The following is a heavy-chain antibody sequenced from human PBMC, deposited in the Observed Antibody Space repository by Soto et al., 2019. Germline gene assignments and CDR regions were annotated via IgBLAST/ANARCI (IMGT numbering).Heavy chain of an antibody. J-gene: IGHJ4*02. Sequence: EVQLVESGGGLVQPGGSLRLSCAASGFTFSSYWMHWVRQPPGKGLVWVSRINSDGSTTNYADPVKGRFTISRVNAKNTLDLHMTSLSAEDTAVYYCASVPTGGYDWNWGQGTLVTVSS. CDR2: INSDGSTT. V-gene: IGHV3-74*01. D-gene: IGHD5-12*01. CDR1: GFTFSSYW. CDR3: ASVPTGGYDWN.